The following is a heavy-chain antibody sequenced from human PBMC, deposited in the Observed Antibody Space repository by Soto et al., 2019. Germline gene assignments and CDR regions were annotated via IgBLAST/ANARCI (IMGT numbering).Heavy chain of an antibody. J-gene: IGHJ4*02. Sequence: SETLSLTCTVSGGSISSESYYWGWVRQPPGKGLEWIGTIDYSGNIYYNPSLKSRVTIPVDTSKTQFSLKLSSVTAADTAVYYCARPYSAYERHFDYWGQGTLVT. CDR3: ARPYSAYERHFDY. V-gene: IGHV4-39*01. D-gene: IGHD5-12*01. CDR2: IDYSGNI. CDR1: GGSISSESYY.